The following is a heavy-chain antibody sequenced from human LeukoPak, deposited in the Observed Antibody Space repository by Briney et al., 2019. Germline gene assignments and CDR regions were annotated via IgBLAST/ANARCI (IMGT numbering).Heavy chain of an antibody. J-gene: IGHJ4*02. D-gene: IGHD2-15*01. CDR1: GGSFSGYY. CDR2: INHSGST. Sequence: AETLSLTCAVYGGSFSGYYWSWFRQPPGKGLEWIGEINHSGSTNYNPSLKSRVTISVDTSKNQFSLKLSSVTAADTAVYYCASALVGLSPIDYWGQGTLVTVSS. CDR3: ASALVGLSPIDY. V-gene: IGHV4-34*01.